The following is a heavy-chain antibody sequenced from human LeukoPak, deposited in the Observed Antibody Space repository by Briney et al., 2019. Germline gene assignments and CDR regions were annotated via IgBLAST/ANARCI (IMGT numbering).Heavy chain of an antibody. J-gene: IGHJ3*02. CDR3: ARDRPPYYYDSSGSEYDAFDI. Sequence: GGSLRLSCAASGFTFSSYEMNWVRQAPGKGLEWVSFISSGGTTIYYADSMKGRFTISRDNAKNSPYLQMNSLRAEDTAVYYCARDRPPYYYDSSGSEYDAFDIWGQGTMVTVSS. V-gene: IGHV3-48*03. CDR2: ISSGGTTI. CDR1: GFTFSSYE. D-gene: IGHD3-22*01.